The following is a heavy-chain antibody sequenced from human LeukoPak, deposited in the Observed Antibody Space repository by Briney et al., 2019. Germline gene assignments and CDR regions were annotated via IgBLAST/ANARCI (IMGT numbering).Heavy chain of an antibody. Sequence: GGSLRLSCAASGFTFSIYGMHWVRQAPGKWVEWLAVISYDGSHKYSADSVKGRFTISRDNSKNTLYLQMNSLRTEDTAVYFCSASRPHYGDYYGLDVWGHGTTVTVSS. CDR2: ISYDGSHK. CDR3: SASRPHYGDYYGLDV. CDR1: GFTFSIYG. V-gene: IGHV3-30*03. D-gene: IGHD4/OR15-4a*01. J-gene: IGHJ6*02.